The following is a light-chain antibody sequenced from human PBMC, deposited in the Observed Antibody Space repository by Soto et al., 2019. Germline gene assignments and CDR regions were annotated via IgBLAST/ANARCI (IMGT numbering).Light chain of an antibody. CDR2: DAS. Sequence: VLTLSPVTLTLSPGERATLSCRASPSFRGLLAWYQQKPGQAPRILIYDASVRATGIPARFSGSGSGTDFTLTISSLEPEDFAVYYCQEGTYWPAFGGGTKVDI. CDR1: PSFRGL. CDR3: QEGTYWPA. V-gene: IGKV3-11*01. J-gene: IGKJ4*01.